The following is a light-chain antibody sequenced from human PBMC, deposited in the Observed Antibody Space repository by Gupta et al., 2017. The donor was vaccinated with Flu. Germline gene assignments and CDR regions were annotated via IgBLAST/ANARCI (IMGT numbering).Light chain of an antibody. CDR1: SSDVGSYNL. V-gene: IGLV2-23*01. Sequence: QSALTQPAPVSGSPGQSITISCTGTSSDVGSYNLVSWYQQHPGKAPKLMIYEGSKRPSGVSNRFSASKSGNTASLTISGLQAEDEADYYCCSYAGSSPWVFGGGTKLTVL. CDR3: CSYAGSSPWV. J-gene: IGLJ3*02. CDR2: EGS.